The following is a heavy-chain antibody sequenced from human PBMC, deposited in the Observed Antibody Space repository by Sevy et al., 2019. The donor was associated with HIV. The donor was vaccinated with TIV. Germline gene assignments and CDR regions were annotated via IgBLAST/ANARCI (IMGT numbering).Heavy chain of an antibody. J-gene: IGHJ4*02. CDR1: GFTFSVYW. Sequence: GGSLRLSCAASGFTFSVYWMSWVRQAPGKGLEWVATMKEDGSDKDYVDSVMGRFTISRDNAKNSLYLQMNSLRAEDTAVYYCVREGVGGYSYSLDCWGQGTLVTVSS. V-gene: IGHV3-7*01. D-gene: IGHD5-18*01. CDR3: VREGVGGYSYSLDC. CDR2: MKEDGSDK.